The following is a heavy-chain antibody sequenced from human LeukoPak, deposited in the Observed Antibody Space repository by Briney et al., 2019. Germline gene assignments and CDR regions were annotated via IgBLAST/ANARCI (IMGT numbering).Heavy chain of an antibody. D-gene: IGHD2-15*01. J-gene: IGHJ4*02. CDR3: ASSCSGGSCYSPFDY. CDR2: IIPILGIA. CDR1: GGTFSSYA. Sequence: SVKVSCKASGGTFSSYAISWVRQAPGQGLEWMGRIIPILGIANYAQKFQGRVTITAEKSTSTAYMELSSLRSEDTAVYYCASSCSGGSCYSPFDYWGQGTLVTVSS. V-gene: IGHV1-69*04.